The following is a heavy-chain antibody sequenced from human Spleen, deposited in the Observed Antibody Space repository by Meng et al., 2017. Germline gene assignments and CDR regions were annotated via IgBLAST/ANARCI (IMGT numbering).Heavy chain of an antibody. CDR3: SRDPYQYASSWYST. V-gene: IGHV1-18*01. J-gene: IGHJ5*02. D-gene: IGHD2-15*01. Sequence: ASAMVSCKAFGYTFSNCGITWVRRAPGQGLKWMGWISAYNGNTNYAQKLQGIVTMTTDTPTGTAYIELRSLRSDATAVYYCSRDPYQYASSWYSTWGQGTLVTVSS. CDR1: GYTFSNCG. CDR2: ISAYNGNT.